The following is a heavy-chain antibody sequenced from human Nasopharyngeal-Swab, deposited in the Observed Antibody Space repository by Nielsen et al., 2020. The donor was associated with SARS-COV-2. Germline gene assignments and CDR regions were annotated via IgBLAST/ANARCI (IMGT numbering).Heavy chain of an antibody. V-gene: IGHV3-30*18. Sequence: GGSLRLSFAASGFTFSSYGMHWVRPAPGKGLEWVAVISYDGSNKYYADSVKGRFTISRDNSKNTLYLQMNSLRAEDTAVYYCAKDGYYYDSSGYYSFDPWGQGTLVTVSS. CDR1: GFTFSSYG. D-gene: IGHD3-22*01. CDR3: AKDGYYYDSSGYYSFDP. CDR2: ISYDGSNK. J-gene: IGHJ5*02.